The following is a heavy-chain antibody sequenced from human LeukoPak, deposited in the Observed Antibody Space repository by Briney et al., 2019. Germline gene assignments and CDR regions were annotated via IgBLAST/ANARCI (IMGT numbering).Heavy chain of an antibody. CDR2: TRNKAKSYTT. J-gene: IGHJ6*02. V-gene: IGHV3-72*01. Sequence: GGSLRLSCATSGFTFSDHYMDWVRQAPGKGLEWVGRTRNKAKSYTTEYAASVKGRFTISGDDSKNSLYLQMNSLKTEDTAVYYCVSAYYYSGMDVWGQGTTVTVSS. CDR3: VSAYYYSGMDV. CDR1: GFTFSDHY.